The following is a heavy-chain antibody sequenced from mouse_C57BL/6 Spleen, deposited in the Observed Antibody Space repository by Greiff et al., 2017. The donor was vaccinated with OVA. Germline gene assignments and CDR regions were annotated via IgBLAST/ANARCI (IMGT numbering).Heavy chain of an antibody. D-gene: IGHD1-1*01. V-gene: IGHV5-17*01. Sequence: EVHLVESGGGLVKPGGSLKLSCAASGFTFSDYGMHWVRQAPEKGLEWVAYISSGSSAIYYADTVKGRFTISRDNAKNTLFLQMTSLRSEDTAMYDCARRYYGRDAMDYWGQGASVTVSS. CDR1: GFTFSDYG. J-gene: IGHJ4*01. CDR3: ARRYYGRDAMDY. CDR2: ISSGSSAI.